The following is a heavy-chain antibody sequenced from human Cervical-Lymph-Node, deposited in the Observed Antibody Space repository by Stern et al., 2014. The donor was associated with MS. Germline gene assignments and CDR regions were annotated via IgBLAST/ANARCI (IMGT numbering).Heavy chain of an antibody. J-gene: IGHJ6*02. CDR1: GYTLTEFS. V-gene: IGHV1-24*01. CDR3: ATDRDDFRSGYSAPTKGYGLDV. Sequence: VHLVESGAEVKKPGASVKVSCKVSGYTLTEFSMHWVRQAPGKGLEWMGGFDPGDGETIYAQKFQGRVTMTEDTSTDTGYMELSRLRSEDTAVYYCATDRDDFRSGYSAPTKGYGLDVWGQGTTVTVTS. CDR2: FDPGDGET. D-gene: IGHD3-3*01.